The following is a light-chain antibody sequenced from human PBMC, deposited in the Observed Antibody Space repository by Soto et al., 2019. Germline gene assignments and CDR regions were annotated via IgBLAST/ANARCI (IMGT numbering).Light chain of an antibody. V-gene: IGKV3-20*01. CDR2: GAS. CDR3: QHYDSSPWT. CDR1: QSVSSNY. J-gene: IGKJ1*01. Sequence: EIVLTQSPGTLSLSPGERATLSCRASQSVSSNYLAWYQQKPGQAPRLLFYGASTRATGIPDRFSGGGSGTDFTLTISILEPEDFAVYYCQHYDSSPWTFGQGTKVEIK.